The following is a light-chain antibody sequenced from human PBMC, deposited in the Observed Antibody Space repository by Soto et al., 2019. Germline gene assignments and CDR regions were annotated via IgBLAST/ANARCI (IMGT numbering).Light chain of an antibody. Sequence: QSVLTQPASVSGAPGQSITISCTGTSSDVGGYNYVSWYQQHPGKAPKLMIYEVSNRPSGVSNRFSGSKSGNTASLTISGLQAEDDVDYYCSSYTSSSTLSVFGSGPKVTVL. CDR2: EVS. CDR3: SSYTSSSTLSV. V-gene: IGLV2-14*01. J-gene: IGLJ1*01. CDR1: SSDVGGYNY.